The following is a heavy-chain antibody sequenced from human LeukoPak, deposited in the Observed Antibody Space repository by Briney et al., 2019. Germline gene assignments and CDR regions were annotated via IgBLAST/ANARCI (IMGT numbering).Heavy chain of an antibody. V-gene: IGHV3-53*01. D-gene: IGHD4-17*01. Sequence: GGSLRLSCAASGFTVSSNYMSWVRQAPGKGLEWVSVIYSGGSTYYADSVKGRFTISRDNSKNTLYLQMNSLSAEDTAVYYCARGVDGDYSFDYWGQGTLVTVSS. CDR1: GFTVSSNY. CDR3: ARGVDGDYSFDY. CDR2: IYSGGST. J-gene: IGHJ4*02.